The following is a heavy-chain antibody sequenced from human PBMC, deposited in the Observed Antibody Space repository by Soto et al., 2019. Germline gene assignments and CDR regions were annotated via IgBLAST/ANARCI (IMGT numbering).Heavy chain of an antibody. Sequence: QAQLVQSDAEVKRPGASVKVSCRASGYTFNTHSITWIRQAPGQGHEWMGYITGHTGYTNYERKFLDRASMTRATSTKTAYLELRNLRSDDTAVYFCAKGGQCTSTSRYDDFHRGMDVWRQGTPVTVSS. D-gene: IGHD2-2*01. CDR3: AKGGQCTSTSRYDDFHRGMDV. CDR2: ITGHTGYT. J-gene: IGHJ6*02. V-gene: IGHV1-18*04. CDR1: GYTFNTHS.